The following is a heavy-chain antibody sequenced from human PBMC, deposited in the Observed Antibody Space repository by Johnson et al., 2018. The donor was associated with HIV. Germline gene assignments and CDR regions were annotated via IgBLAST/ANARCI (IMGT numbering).Heavy chain of an antibody. V-gene: IGHV3-7*05. CDR3: ARDQSGYVL. CDR1: GSTFSSYW. D-gene: IGHD5-12*01. Sequence: VQLVESGGGVVQPGGSLRLSCAASGSTFSSYWMSWVRQAPGKGLEGVANIKEDGGAKYYVDSVRGRFTISRDNAKNSLFLQMDSLRAEDTAVYYCARDQSGYVLWGPGTMVTVSS. CDR2: IKEDGGAK. J-gene: IGHJ3*01.